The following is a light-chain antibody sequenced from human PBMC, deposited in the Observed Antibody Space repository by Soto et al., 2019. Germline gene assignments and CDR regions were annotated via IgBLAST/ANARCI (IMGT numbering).Light chain of an antibody. Sequence: EIVMTQSPATLSVSPGERATLSCRASENIYTNLAWYQQKPGQAPRLLFYGASTRATGLPARFSGTGSGTEFTLTINSLQAEDSAVYYCQQYNNWPQLTFGGGTKVDIK. CDR3: QQYNNWPQLT. J-gene: IGKJ4*01. CDR2: GAS. V-gene: IGKV3-15*01. CDR1: ENIYTN.